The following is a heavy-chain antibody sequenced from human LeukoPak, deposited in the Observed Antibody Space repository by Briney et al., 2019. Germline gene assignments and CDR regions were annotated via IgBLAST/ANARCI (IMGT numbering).Heavy chain of an antibody. V-gene: IGHV3-73*01. Sequence: PGGSLRLSCAASGFTFSNYGMHWVRQAPGKGLEWVGRIRSKANSYATAYAASVKGRFTISRDDSKNTAYLQMNSLKTEDTAVYYCLRFGELGMDVWGQGTTVTVSS. CDR1: GFTFSNYG. CDR2: IRSKANSYAT. D-gene: IGHD3-10*01. CDR3: LRFGELGMDV. J-gene: IGHJ6*02.